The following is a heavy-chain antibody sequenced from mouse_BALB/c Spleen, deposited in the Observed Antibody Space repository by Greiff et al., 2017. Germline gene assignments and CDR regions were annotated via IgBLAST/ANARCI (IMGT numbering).Heavy chain of an antibody. V-gene: IGHV1-87*01. J-gene: IGHJ1*01. CDR3: ARKGDYGNWYFDV. CDR1: GYTFTSYW. Sequence: QVQLQQSGAELARPGASVKLSCKASGYTFTSYWMQWVKQRPGQGLEWIGAIYPGDGDTRYTQKFKGKATLTADKSSSTAYMQLSSLASEDSAVYYCARKGDYGNWYFDVWGAGTTVTVSS. CDR2: IYPGDGDT. D-gene: IGHD2-1*01.